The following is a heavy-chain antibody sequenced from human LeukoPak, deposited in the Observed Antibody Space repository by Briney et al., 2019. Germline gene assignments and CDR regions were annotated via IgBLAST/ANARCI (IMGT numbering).Heavy chain of an antibody. D-gene: IGHD2-21*02. Sequence: SGTLSLTCTVSSDSMSNYYWSWIRQPPGKGLEWIGHIYYSGSTNYNPSLKSRVTISVDTSKNQFSLKLSSVTAADSAVYYCVLAYCGGDCYLPYNWFDPWGQGTLVTVSS. CDR3: VLAYCGGDCYLPYNWFDP. CDR2: IYYSGST. V-gene: IGHV4-59*01. J-gene: IGHJ5*02. CDR1: SDSMSNYY.